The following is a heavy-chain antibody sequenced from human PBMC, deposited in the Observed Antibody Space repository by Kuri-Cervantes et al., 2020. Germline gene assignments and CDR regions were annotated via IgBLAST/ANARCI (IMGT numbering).Heavy chain of an antibody. CDR1: GYTFTSYG. J-gene: IGHJ3*02. CDR2: IIPIFGTA. Sequence: SVKVSCKASGYTFTSYGISWVRQAPGQGLEWMGGIIPIFGTANYAQKFQGRVTITTDESTSTAYMELGSLRSEDTAVYYCARDWEMATTNPGGAFDIWGQGTMVTVSS. CDR3: ARDWEMATTNPGGAFDI. V-gene: IGHV1-69*05. D-gene: IGHD5-24*01.